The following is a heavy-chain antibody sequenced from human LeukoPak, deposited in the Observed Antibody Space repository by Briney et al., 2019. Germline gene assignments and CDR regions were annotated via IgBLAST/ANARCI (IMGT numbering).Heavy chain of an antibody. D-gene: IGHD6-13*01. J-gene: IGHJ4*02. CDR3: ARGSSSSWYLLDY. CDR2: INPNSGAT. CDR1: GYTFTGHY. V-gene: IGHV1-2*02. Sequence: ASVKVSCKASGYTFTGHYVHWVRQAPGQGLEWMGWINPNSGATTYARKFQGSVTMTRDTSIGTAYTELSSLRSDDTAVYYCARGSSSSWYLLDYWGQGTLVTVSS.